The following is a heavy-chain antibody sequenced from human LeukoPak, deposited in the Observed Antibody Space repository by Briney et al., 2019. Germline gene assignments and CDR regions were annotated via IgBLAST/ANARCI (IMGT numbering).Heavy chain of an antibody. Sequence: GGSLRLSCAASGLTFSSYWMHWVRQGPGKGLVWGSRINSDGSSTSYADSVKGRFTISRDNAKNTLYLQMNSLRAEDTAVYYCASWDDILTGYYLKWNAFDIWGQGTMVTVSS. V-gene: IGHV3-74*01. CDR3: ASWDDILTGYYLKWNAFDI. D-gene: IGHD3-9*01. CDR1: GLTFSSYW. CDR2: INSDGSST. J-gene: IGHJ3*02.